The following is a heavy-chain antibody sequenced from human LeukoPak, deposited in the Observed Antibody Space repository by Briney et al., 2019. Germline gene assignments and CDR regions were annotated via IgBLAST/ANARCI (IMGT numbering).Heavy chain of an antibody. CDR1: GFTFRSHA. V-gene: IGHV3-23*01. Sequence: GGSLRLSCVGSGFTFRSHAMSWVRQAPEKGLEFVSGIYENGGTTYYADSVKGRFSISRDNSKNTLYLQMDSLRGEDTAVYYCAKDFRIGYSAHFDYWGLGALVTVSS. CDR3: AKDFRIGYSAHFDY. D-gene: IGHD2-21*01. J-gene: IGHJ4*02. CDR2: IYENGGTT.